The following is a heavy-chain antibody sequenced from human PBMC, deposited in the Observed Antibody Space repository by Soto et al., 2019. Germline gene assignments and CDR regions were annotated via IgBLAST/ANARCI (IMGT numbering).Heavy chain of an antibody. J-gene: IGHJ4*02. CDR3: ARDSPPIDY. V-gene: IGHV4-59*01. CDR1: GDYFSTYG. CDR2: IYYSGST. Sequence: SETLSLTCTVSGDYFSTYGWTWIRQPPGKGLEWIGYIYYSGSTNYNPSLKSRVTISIDTSKNQFSLNVTSVTAADTAMYYCARDSPPIDYWGQGTLVTVSS.